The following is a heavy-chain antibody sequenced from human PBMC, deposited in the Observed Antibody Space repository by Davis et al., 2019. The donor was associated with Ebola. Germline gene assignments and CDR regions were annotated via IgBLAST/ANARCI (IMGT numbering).Heavy chain of an antibody. CDR2: VRSHGSDD. CDR1: GFTFNIFD. CDR3: ARVPSSGQLDGMDV. J-gene: IGHJ6*04. D-gene: IGHD3-22*01. V-gene: IGHV3-30*02. Sequence: GGSLRLSCAASGFTFNIFDMHWVRQAPGRGLEWVAFVRSHGSDDHYADSVKGRFTISRDNSKNTLYLQMNSLRPEDTAVYYCARVPSSGQLDGMDVWGKGTTVTVSS.